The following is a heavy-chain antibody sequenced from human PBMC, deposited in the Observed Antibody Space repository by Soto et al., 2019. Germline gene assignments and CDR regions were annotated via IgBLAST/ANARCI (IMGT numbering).Heavy chain of an antibody. CDR2: ISAYNGNT. D-gene: IGHD3-22*01. CDR3: ARVLDSSGSRGFQH. Sequence: ASVKVSCKASGYTFTGYGISWVRQAPGQGLEWMGWISAYNGNTNYAQKLQGRVTMTTDTSTSTAYMELRSLRSDDTAVYYCARVLDSSGSRGFQHWGQGTLVTVSS. CDR1: GYTFTGYG. J-gene: IGHJ1*01. V-gene: IGHV1-18*01.